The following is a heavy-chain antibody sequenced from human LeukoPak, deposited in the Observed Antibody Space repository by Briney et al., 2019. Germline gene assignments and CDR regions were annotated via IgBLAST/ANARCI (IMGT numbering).Heavy chain of an antibody. CDR3: ARETYWYCDL. CDR2: ISSSSSYT. Sequence: PGGSLRLSCAASGFTFSSYSMNGVRQAPGKGLEWVLSISSSSSYTYYADSVKGRFTISRDNAKNSLYLQMNSLRAEDTAVYYCARETYWYCDLWGRGTLVTVSS. V-gene: IGHV3-21*01. J-gene: IGHJ2*01. CDR1: GFTFSSYS.